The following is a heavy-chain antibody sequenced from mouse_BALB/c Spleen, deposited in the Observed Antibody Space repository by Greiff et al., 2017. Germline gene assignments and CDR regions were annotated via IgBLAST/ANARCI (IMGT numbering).Heavy chain of an antibody. V-gene: IGHV1-7*01. CDR2: INPSTGYT. J-gene: IGHJ2*01. Sequence: QVQLQQSGAELAKPGASVKMSCKASGYTFTSYWMHWVKQRPGQGLEWIGYINPSTGYTEYNQKFKGKATLTSDKSSSTAYMELSSLTSEDSAVYYCAREEYDDGVDYWGQGTTLTVSA. D-gene: IGHD2-14*01. CDR3: AREEYDDGVDY. CDR1: GYTFTSYW.